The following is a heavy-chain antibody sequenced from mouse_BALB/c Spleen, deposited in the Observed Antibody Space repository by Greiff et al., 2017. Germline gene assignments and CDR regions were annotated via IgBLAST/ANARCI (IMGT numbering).Heavy chain of an antibody. CDR3: TRGYDGYDEDY. Sequence: LQQPGSELVRPGASVKLSCKASGYTFTSYWMHWVKQRPGQGLEWIGNIYPGSGSTNYDEKLKSKATLTVDTSSSTAYMQLSSLTSEDSAVYYCTRGYDGYDEDYWGQGTTLTVSS. CDR2: IYPGSGST. V-gene: IGHV1S22*01. CDR1: GYTFTSYW. J-gene: IGHJ2*01. D-gene: IGHD2-3*01.